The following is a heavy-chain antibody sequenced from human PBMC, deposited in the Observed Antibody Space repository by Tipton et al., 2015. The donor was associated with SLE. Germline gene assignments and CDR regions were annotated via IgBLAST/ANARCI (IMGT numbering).Heavy chain of an antibody. CDR1: GASISSSTCY. J-gene: IGHJ4*02. D-gene: IGHD4-17*01. Sequence: GLVKPSETLSLTCSVSGASISSSTCYWGWIRQSPGKGLEWVSSISSSGSTLFYAESVKGRFTTSRDNAKNSLFLQMNGLRGEDTAVYYCARGIGLSHGDYEFSFWGQGTLVTVSS. CDR2: ISSSGSTL. CDR3: ARGIGLSHGDYEFSF. V-gene: IGHV3-11*04.